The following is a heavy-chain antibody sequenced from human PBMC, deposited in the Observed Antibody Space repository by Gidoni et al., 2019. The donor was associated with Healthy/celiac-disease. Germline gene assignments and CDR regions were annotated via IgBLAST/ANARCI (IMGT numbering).Heavy chain of an antibody. CDR1: GFTFSSYD. CDR2: IGTAGDP. Sequence: EVQLVESGGGLVQPGGSLRLSCAASGFTFSSYDMHWVRQATGKGLEWVSAIGTAGDPYYPGSVKGRFTISRENAKNSLYLQMNSLRAGDTAVYYCARGGAARPDYYYYYMDVWGKGTTVTVSS. D-gene: IGHD6-6*01. J-gene: IGHJ6*03. V-gene: IGHV3-13*05. CDR3: ARGGAARPDYYYYYMDV.